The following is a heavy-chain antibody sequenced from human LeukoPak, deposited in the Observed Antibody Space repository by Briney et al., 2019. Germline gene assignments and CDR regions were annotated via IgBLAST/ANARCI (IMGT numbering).Heavy chain of an antibody. D-gene: IGHD3/OR15-3a*01. CDR2: IKDKTRNYAT. CDR1: GLTFSEST. CDR3: IVDRTGLYCHGY. V-gene: IGHV3-73*01. Sequence: QPGGSLKLSCAASGLTFSESTVHWVRQASGKGLEWVGLIKDKTRNYATAYIASGKGRFTLSRDDSKKTAYLQMTSLTTGDTAHYYCIVDRTGLYCHGYWGQGNLVTVSS. J-gene: IGHJ4*02.